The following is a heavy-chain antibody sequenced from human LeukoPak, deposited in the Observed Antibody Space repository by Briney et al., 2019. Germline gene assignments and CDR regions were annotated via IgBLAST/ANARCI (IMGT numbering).Heavy chain of an antibody. V-gene: IGHV4-59*08. CDR3: ARQAHQGPYYFDY. CDR2: IYYSGST. J-gene: IGHJ4*02. Sequence: SETLSLTCTVSGGSISSYYWSWIRQPPGKGLEWIGYIYYSGSTNYNPSLKSRVTISVDTSKNQFSLKLSSVTAADTAVYYCARQAHQGPYYFDYWGQGTLVTVSS. CDR1: GGSISSYY.